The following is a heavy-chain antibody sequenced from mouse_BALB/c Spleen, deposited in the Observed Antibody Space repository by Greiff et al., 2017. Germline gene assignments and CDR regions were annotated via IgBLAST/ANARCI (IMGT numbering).Heavy chain of an antibody. D-gene: IGHD2-4*01. J-gene: IGHJ3*01. CDR2: INPGSGGT. CDR1: GYAFTNYL. Sequence: VQLQQSGAELVRPGTSVKVSCKASGYAFTNYLIEWVKQRPGQGLEWIGVINPGSGGTNYNEKFKGKATLTADKSSSTAYMQLSSLTSDDSAVYFCASSMITSFAYWGQGTLVTVSA. V-gene: IGHV1-54*01. CDR3: ASSMITSFAY.